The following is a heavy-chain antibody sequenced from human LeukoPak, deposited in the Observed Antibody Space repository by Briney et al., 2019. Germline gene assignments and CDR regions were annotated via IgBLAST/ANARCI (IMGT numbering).Heavy chain of an antibody. CDR1: GFSFSDYS. D-gene: IGHD1-1*01. CDR3: VRDLLGSGSTTAYLHH. J-gene: IGHJ1*01. V-gene: IGHV3-21*01. Sequence: PGGSLRLSCTDSGFSFSDYSMNWVRQAPGKGLEWVSSISRRSRHVYYAGSVKGRFTISRDNAWNSLHLQMNSLRAEDMAVYFCVRDLLGSGSTTAYLHHWGQGTLVTVST. CDR2: ISRRSRHV.